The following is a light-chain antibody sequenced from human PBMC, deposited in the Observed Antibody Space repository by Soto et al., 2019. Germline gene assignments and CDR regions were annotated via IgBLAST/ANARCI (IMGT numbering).Light chain of an antibody. CDR2: GAS. J-gene: IGKJ5*01. CDR1: QNIRNL. CDR3: QQYNTYAT. V-gene: IGKV1-5*01. Sequence: IRLTHSPSAVSSAVEESVTITFRASQNIRNLLAWYQQKPGKAPKPLIYGASTLKTGVPSRFSGSGSGSEFNFTITGLPPDDFATYFCQQYNTYATFGQGTGLEIK.